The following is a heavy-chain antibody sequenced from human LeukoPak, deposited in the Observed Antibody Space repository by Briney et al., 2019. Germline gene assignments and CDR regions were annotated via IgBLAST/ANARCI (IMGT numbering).Heavy chain of an antibody. Sequence: GSLRLSCAASGFTFSDYYMSWIRQPPGKGLEWIGEINHSGSTNYNPSLKSRVTISVDTSKNQFSLKLSSVTAADTAVYYCARGHATKDAFDIWGQGTMVTVSS. CDR2: INHSGST. V-gene: IGHV4-34*01. J-gene: IGHJ3*02. CDR1: GFTFSDYY. D-gene: IGHD2-15*01. CDR3: ARGHATKDAFDI.